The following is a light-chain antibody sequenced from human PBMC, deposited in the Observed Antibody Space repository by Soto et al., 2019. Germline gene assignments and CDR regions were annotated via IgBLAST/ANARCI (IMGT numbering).Light chain of an antibody. Sequence: DIVLTQSPGTLSLSPGERATLSCRASQSLSSSQLAWYQQKPGQAPRRLIHDASSRATGISDRFTGSGSGTDFALNITTLEPEDFAVYYCQQYGSSPRTFGLGTKVDIK. CDR1: QSLSSSQ. V-gene: IGKV3-20*01. J-gene: IGKJ1*01. CDR3: QQYGSSPRT. CDR2: DAS.